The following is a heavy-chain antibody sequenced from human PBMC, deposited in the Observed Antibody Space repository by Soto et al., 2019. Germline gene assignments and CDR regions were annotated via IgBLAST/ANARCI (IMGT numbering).Heavy chain of an antibody. Sequence: QVQLHESGPGLVKPSETLSLTCVVSDGSISTYDWWTWVRQPPGQGLEWLGKMFHSGGADYSPSLKSRVTISAASSKNHYSLRLTAVTAADTAVYYCATGNVDSMLEYWGQGTQVAVSS. J-gene: IGHJ4*02. CDR1: DGSISTYDW. D-gene: IGHD3-3*01. V-gene: IGHV4-4*02. CDR2: MFHSGGA. CDR3: ATGNVDSMLEY.